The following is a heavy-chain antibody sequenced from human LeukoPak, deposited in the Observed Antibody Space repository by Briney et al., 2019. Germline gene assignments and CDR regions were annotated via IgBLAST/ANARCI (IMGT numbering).Heavy chain of an antibody. Sequence: GGSLRLSCAASGFTFSDYSMNWVRQAPGKGLEWVSYISSSSSTIFYADSVKGRFTISRDNAKNSLYLQMNSLRAEDTAVYYCVRVPDISAAGNWFDPWGRGTLVTVSS. D-gene: IGHD6-13*01. V-gene: IGHV3-48*04. CDR3: VRVPDISAAGNWFDP. CDR1: GFTFSDYS. CDR2: ISSSSSTI. J-gene: IGHJ5*02.